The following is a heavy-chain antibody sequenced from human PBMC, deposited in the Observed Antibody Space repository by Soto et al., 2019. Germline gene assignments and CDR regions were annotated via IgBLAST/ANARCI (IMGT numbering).Heavy chain of an antibody. D-gene: IGHD3-9*01. CDR3: AGDLTGIPVY. Sequence: QVQLVQSGAEVKKPGASVKVSCKASGYTFTSYGISWVRQAPGQGLEWMRWISAYNGNTNYAQKLQGRVTMTTDTYTSTDYIELRSLRSEDTAVYAYAGDLTGIPVYWGQGTLVTVSS. V-gene: IGHV1-18*01. CDR1: GYTFTSYG. J-gene: IGHJ4*02. CDR2: ISAYNGNT.